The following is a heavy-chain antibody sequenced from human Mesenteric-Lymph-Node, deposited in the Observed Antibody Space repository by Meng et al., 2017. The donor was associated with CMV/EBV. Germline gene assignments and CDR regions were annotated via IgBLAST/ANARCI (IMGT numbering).Heavy chain of an antibody. CDR1: GFRFSSYG. V-gene: IGHV3-30*02. CDR3: AKEGYSDYGLSYYGMDV. CDR2: IRYDGSNK. J-gene: IGHJ6*02. Sequence: GESLKISCAASGFRFSSYGMYWVRQAPGKGLEWVAFIRYDGSNKYYEDSVKGRFTISRDNPKNTLYLQMNSLRVEDTAVYYCAKEGYSDYGLSYYGMDVWGQGTTVTVSS. D-gene: IGHD4-17*01.